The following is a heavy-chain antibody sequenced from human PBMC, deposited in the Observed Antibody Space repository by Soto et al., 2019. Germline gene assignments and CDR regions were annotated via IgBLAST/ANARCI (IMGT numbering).Heavy chain of an antibody. Sequence: QVQLVQSGTEVKTPGASVKVSCKASGYTFTSHDINWVRQATGQGLEWMGWLNPYNGKTAYAQRFQGRVTMTWNAPTGTVYLELSSLRSEDTAMYYCARVSSIAARRSFDSWGQGTLVTVSS. J-gene: IGHJ4*02. V-gene: IGHV1-8*01. CDR3: ARVSSIAARRSFDS. CDR1: GYTFTSHD. D-gene: IGHD6-6*01. CDR2: LNPYNGKT.